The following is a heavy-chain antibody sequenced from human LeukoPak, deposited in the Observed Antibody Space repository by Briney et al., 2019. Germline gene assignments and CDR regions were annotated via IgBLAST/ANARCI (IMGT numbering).Heavy chain of an antibody. D-gene: IGHD6-6*01. CDR3: ARERGSSSYDY. Sequence: SETLSLTCTVSGGSISSYYSSWIRQPPGKGLEWIGYIYYSGSTNYNPSLKSRVTISVDTSKNQFSLKLSSVTAADTAVYYCARERGSSSYDYWGQGTLVTVSS. J-gene: IGHJ4*02. CDR2: IYYSGST. V-gene: IGHV4-59*01. CDR1: GGSISSYY.